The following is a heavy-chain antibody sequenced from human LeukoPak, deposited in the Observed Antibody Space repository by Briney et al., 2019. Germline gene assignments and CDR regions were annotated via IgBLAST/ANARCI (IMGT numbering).Heavy chain of an antibody. Sequence: GGSLRLSCTASGFTVSTNYMSWVRQAPGKGLEWVSIIYRGGSTYYADSVKGRFTISRDNSKNALYLQMNSLRAEDTAVYYCARGKTSQNIVTRKTYNWFDPWGQGTLVTVSS. V-gene: IGHV3-66*01. CDR3: ARGKTSQNIVTRKTYNWFDP. J-gene: IGHJ5*02. CDR1: GFTVSTNY. CDR2: IYRGGST. D-gene: IGHD2/OR15-2a*01.